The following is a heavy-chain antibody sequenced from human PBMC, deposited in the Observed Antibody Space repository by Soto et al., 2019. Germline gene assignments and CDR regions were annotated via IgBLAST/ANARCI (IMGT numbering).Heavy chain of an antibody. CDR1: GFTFSSYA. Sequence: VGSLRLSCAASGFTFSSYAMGWIRQAPGKGLEWVSAISGSGGGTYYVDFVKGRFTISRDNSKNTLYLQMNSLRAEDSALYYCAKEHESDYWSQGTLVTVSS. V-gene: IGHV3-23*01. CDR2: ISGSGGGT. CDR3: AKEHESDY. J-gene: IGHJ4*02.